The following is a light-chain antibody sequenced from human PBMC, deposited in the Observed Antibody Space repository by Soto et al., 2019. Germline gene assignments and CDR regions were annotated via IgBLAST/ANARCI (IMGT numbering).Light chain of an antibody. Sequence: DIQMTQSPSTLSASVGDRVTITCRASQSISSWLAWYQQKPGKAPKLLIYDASSLESGVPSRFSGSGSGTDFTPTISSLQPDDFANYYCQQYNSYSWTFGQGTKVEIE. CDR3: QQYNSYSWT. CDR1: QSISSW. V-gene: IGKV1-5*01. CDR2: DAS. J-gene: IGKJ1*01.